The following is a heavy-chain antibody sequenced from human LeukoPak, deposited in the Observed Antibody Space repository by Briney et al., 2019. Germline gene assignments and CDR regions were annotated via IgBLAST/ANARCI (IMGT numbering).Heavy chain of an antibody. CDR3: ARAPTVTRRSCWFDP. CDR2: MNPNSGNT. D-gene: IGHD4-17*01. Sequence: ASVKVSCKASGHTFTSYDINWVRQATGQGLEWMGWMNPNSGNTGYAQKFQGRVTITRNTSISTAYMELSSLRSEDTAVYYCARAPTVTRRSCWFDPWGQGTLVTVSS. V-gene: IGHV1-8*03. J-gene: IGHJ5*02. CDR1: GHTFTSYD.